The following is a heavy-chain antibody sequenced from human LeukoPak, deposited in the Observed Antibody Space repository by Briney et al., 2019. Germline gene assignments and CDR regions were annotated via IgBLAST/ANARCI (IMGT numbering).Heavy chain of an antibody. J-gene: IGHJ6*02. D-gene: IGHD3-10*01. CDR1: GGSFSGYY. CDR3: ARGLIITMVRGVIGYYYGMDV. V-gene: IGHV4-34*01. CDR2: INHSGST. Sequence: PSETLPLTCAVYGGSFSGYYWSWIRQPPGKGLEWIGEINHSGSTNYNPSLKSRVTISVDTSKNQFSLKLSSVTAADTAVYYCARGLIITMVRGVIGYYYGMDVWGQGTTVTVSS.